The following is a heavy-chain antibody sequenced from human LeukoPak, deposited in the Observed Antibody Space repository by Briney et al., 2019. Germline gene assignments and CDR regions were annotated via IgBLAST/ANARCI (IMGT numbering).Heavy chain of an antibody. D-gene: IGHD6-13*01. CDR1: GYTFTSYG. CDR3: ARVYRGAAAVDY. Sequence: GASVTVSCKASGYTFTSYGISWVRQAPGQELEWMGRISAYNGNTNYAQKLQGRVTMTTDTSTSTAYMELRSLRSDDTAVYYCARVYRGAAAVDYWGQGTLVTVSS. J-gene: IGHJ4*02. CDR2: ISAYNGNT. V-gene: IGHV1-18*01.